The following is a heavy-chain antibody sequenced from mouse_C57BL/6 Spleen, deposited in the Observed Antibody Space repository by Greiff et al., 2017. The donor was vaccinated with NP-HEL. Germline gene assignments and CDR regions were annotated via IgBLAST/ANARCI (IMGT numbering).Heavy chain of an antibody. CDR2: IDPETGGT. CDR1: GYTFTDYE. J-gene: IGHJ4*01. D-gene: IGHD3-2*02. Sequence: QVQLQQSGAELVRPGASVTLSCKASGYTFTDYEMHWVKQTPVHGLEWIGAIDPETGGTAYNQKFKGKAILTADKSSSTAYMELRSLTSEDSAVYYCGGEAAQGYYAMDYWGQGTSVTVSS. V-gene: IGHV1-15*01. CDR3: GGEAAQGYYAMDY.